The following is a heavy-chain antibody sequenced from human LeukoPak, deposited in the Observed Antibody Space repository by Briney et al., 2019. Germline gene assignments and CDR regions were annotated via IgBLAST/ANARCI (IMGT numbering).Heavy chain of an antibody. J-gene: IGHJ3*02. D-gene: IGHD3-22*01. CDR3: GRGGAVNGFDI. CDR2: IYHSGST. V-gene: IGHV4-34*01. CDR1: GGTFSNYY. Sequence: SETLSLTCGVSGGTFSNYYWNWIRQTPGKGLEWIGQIYHSGSTGYNPSLKSRVTISVDTSKTRFSLRLTSLTAADTAVYYCGRGGAVNGFDIWGQGTRVTVSS.